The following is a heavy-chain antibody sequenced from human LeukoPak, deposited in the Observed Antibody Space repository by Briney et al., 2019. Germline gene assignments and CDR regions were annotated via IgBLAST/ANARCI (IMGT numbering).Heavy chain of an antibody. CDR1: GFTFSNAW. J-gene: IGHJ6*02. D-gene: IGHD2-2*01. V-gene: IGHV3-15*01. CDR2: IKSKTDGGTT. CDR3: TKCEVVPAPENFYGMDV. Sequence: GGSLRLSCAASGFTFSNAWMSWVRQAPGKGLEWVGRIKSKTDGGTTDYAAPVKGRFTISRDESKNTLYLQMNSLKTEDTAVYYCTKCEVVPAPENFYGMDVWGQGTTVTVSS.